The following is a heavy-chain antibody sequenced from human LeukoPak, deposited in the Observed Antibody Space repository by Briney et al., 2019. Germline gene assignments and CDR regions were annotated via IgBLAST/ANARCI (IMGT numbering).Heavy chain of an antibody. J-gene: IGHJ4*02. CDR3: ASIGYCSSTSCRSRDY. V-gene: IGHV3-30-3*01. CDR1: GFTFSSYA. D-gene: IGHD2-2*01. Sequence: PGGSLRLSCAASGFTFSSYAMHWVRQAPGKGLEWVAVISYDGSNKYYADSVKGRFTFSRDNSKNTLYLQMNSLRAEDTAVYYCASIGYCSSTSCRSRDYWGQGTLVTVSS. CDR2: ISYDGSNK.